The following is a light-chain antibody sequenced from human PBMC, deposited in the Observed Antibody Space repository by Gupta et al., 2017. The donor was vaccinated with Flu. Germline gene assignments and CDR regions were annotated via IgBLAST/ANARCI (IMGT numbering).Light chain of an antibody. CDR2: DTS. CDR3: QQNYNTPWT. Sequence: DIQMTQSPLSLSASIGDRVIITCRASQSVSTYLNWHQQKPGKAPKVLIYDTSNLQSGVPSRFSGSGSGTDFTLIISKLQPEDFGTYYCQQNYNTPWTFGQGTKVEI. J-gene: IGKJ1*01. CDR1: QSVSTY. V-gene: IGKV1-39*01.